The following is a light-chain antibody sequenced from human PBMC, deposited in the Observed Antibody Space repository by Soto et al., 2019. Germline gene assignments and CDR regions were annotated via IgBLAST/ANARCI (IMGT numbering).Light chain of an antibody. CDR3: QHYGCSTGT. CDR2: GAS. V-gene: IGKV3-20*01. CDR1: QTVSSNL. J-gene: IGKJ1*01. Sequence: IVMTQSPGTLSLSPGERATLSCRASQTVSSNLIAWYQQKPGQAPRLLIYGASSRTTGIPDRISGSGSGAVFTLTIRRLAPEVFVVYYCQHYGCSTGTFGQGTKVEIK.